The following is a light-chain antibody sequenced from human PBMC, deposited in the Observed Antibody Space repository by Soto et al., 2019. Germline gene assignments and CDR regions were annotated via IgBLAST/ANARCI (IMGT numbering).Light chain of an antibody. CDR3: QQYGSSWWT. J-gene: IGKJ1*01. CDR1: QSVSSSY. Sequence: EIVLTQSPGTLSLSPGERATLSCRASQSVSSSYLAWYQQKPCQAPRLLIYGASSRATGIPDRFSGSGSGTDFTLTISRLEPEDFAVYYCQQYGSSWWTFGQGTKVEIK. V-gene: IGKV3-20*01. CDR2: GAS.